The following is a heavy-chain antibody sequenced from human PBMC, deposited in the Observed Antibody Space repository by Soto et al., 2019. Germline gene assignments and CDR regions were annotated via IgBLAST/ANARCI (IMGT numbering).Heavy chain of an antibody. CDR2: IYYSGST. V-gene: IGHV4-31*03. CDR3: ARDKAGRGWFDP. CDR1: GGSISSGGYY. D-gene: IGHD5-12*01. J-gene: IGHJ5*02. Sequence: SETRSLTCTVSGGSISSGGYYWSWIRQHPGKGLEWIGYIYYSGSTYYNPSLKSRVTISVDTSKNQFSLKLSSVTAADTAVYYCARDKAGRGWFDPWGQGTLVTVSS.